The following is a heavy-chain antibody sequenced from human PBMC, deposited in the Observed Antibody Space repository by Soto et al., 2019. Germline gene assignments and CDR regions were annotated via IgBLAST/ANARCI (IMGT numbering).Heavy chain of an antibody. CDR1: GGSVSSGSYY. V-gene: IGHV4-61*01. Sequence: PSETLSLTCTVSGGSVSSGSYYWSWIRQPPGKGLEWIGYIYYSGSTNYNPSLKSRVTISVDTSKNQFSLKLSSVTAADTAVYYCARARRRWDNDAFDICGQGTMVTVSS. CDR3: ARARRRWDNDAFDI. CDR2: IYYSGST. D-gene: IGHD1-26*01. J-gene: IGHJ3*02.